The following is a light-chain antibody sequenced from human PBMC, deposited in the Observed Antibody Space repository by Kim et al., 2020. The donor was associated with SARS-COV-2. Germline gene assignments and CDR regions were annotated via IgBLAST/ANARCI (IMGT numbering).Light chain of an antibody. Sequence: GQSVLISCTGTSRNVGKYHYVSLYPQHPGKAPNLFIYDVTKRPSGVPDRFSGSKSGNTASLTVSGLQTEDESDYYCASYGGSNNLLFGGGTKVTVL. CDR3: ASYGGSNNLL. V-gene: IGLV2-8*01. CDR1: SRNVGKYHY. J-gene: IGLJ3*02. CDR2: DVT.